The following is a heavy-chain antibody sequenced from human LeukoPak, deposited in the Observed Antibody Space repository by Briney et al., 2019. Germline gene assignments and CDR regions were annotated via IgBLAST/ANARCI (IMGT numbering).Heavy chain of an antibody. V-gene: IGHV6-1*01. J-gene: IGHJ5*01. CDR3: ARLVGASWFDS. Sequence: SQTLSLTCAISGDSVSTNSATWTWLRQSPSRGLEWLGRTYYRSKWSNDYAVSMKSRITINPNTSKNQFSLQLNSVTPEDTAVYYCARLVGASWFDSWGQGTLVTVAS. CDR1: GDSVSTNSAT. D-gene: IGHD1-26*01. CDR2: TYYRSKWSN.